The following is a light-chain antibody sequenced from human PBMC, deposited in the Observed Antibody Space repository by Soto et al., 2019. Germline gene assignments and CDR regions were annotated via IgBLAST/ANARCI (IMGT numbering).Light chain of an antibody. CDR1: SSDVGGYNY. V-gene: IGLV2-11*01. J-gene: IGLJ2*01. CDR2: DVT. Sequence: QSALTQPRSVPGSPGQSVTISCTGTSSDVGGYNYVSWYQQHPGQAPKLMIYDVTKRPSGVPDRFSGSKSGNTASLSISGLQAEDEADYYCCSYGGGFTPLLFGGGTKLTVL. CDR3: CSYGGGFTPLL.